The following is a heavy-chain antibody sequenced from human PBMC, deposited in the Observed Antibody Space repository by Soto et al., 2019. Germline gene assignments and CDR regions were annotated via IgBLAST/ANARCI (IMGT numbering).Heavy chain of an antibody. V-gene: IGHV3-23*01. J-gene: IGHJ4*02. CDR1: GFTFSSSA. Sequence: GGSLRLSCAASGFTFSSSAMGWVRQAPGKGLEWVSGTSASGGSTDYADSVKGRFTISRDNSKNTLYIQMNSLGAEDTAVYYCAKGVPHPKVYYFKKWGEEPLVTVP. CDR2: TSASGGST. D-gene: IGHD3-16*01. CDR3: AKGVPHPKVYYFKK.